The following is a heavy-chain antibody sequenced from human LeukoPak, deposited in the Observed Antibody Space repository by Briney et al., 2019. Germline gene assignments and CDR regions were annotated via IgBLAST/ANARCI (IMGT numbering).Heavy chain of an antibody. D-gene: IGHD1-7*01. V-gene: IGHV4-4*07. CDR2: IYTSGST. CDR1: GGSISSYY. CDR3: ARDSLELTAEPMDV. Sequence: SETLSLTCTVSGGSISSYYWSWIRQPAGKGLEWIGRIYTSGSTNYNPSLKSRVTMSVDTSKNQFSPKLSSVTAADTAVYYCARDSLELTAEPMDVWGKGTTVTVSS. J-gene: IGHJ6*03.